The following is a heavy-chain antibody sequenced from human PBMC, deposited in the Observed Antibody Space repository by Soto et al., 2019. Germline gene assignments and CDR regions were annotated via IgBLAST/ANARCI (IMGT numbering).Heavy chain of an antibody. V-gene: IGHV4-34*09. Sequence: SETLSLTCAVYGGSFSGYYWSWIRQPPGKGLEWIGEINHSGSTNYNPSLTSRVTISVDTSKNQVSLKVSSVAAADTAVYYCARGPDFWSGYPSDVWGQGTTVTVSS. CDR1: GGSFSGYY. J-gene: IGHJ6*02. CDR2: INHSGST. D-gene: IGHD3-3*01. CDR3: ARGPDFWSGYPSDV.